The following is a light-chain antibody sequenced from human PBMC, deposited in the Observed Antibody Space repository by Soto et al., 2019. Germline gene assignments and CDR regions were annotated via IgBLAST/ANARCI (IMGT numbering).Light chain of an antibody. CDR3: SSYTSTSTYV. CDR2: HVS. J-gene: IGLJ1*01. V-gene: IGLV2-14*01. CDR1: SSDVGGYNY. Sequence: QSALTQPASVSGSPGQSITISCTGTSSDVGGYNYVSWYQQYPGKAPKLMIFHVSNRPSGVSSRFSGSKSGNSASLTISGLQPEDEDDYYCSSYTSTSTYVFGTGTKVTVL.